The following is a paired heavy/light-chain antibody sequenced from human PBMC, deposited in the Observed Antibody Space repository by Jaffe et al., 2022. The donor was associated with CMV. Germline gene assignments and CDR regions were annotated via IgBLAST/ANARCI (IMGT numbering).Light chain of an antibody. V-gene: IGLV3-9*01. CDR2: RDT. CDR1: NIAIKN. J-gene: IGLJ1*01. CDR3: QLWDSSTDV. Sequence: SYELTQPLSVSVALGQTARITCGGNNIAIKNVHWYQQKPGQAPVLVIYRDTNRPSGIPERFSGSNSGSTATLTISRAQAGDEADYYCQLWDSSTDVFGTGTKVTVL.
Heavy chain of an antibody. CDR2: IYYTGTT. Sequence: QVQLQESGPGLLKPSETLSLTCTVSGGSISSYYWSWIRQPPGKGLEWIGYIYYTGTTNYNPSLNSRVTISVDTSKNQFSLKLSSVTAADTAVYYCARRVDVVLQVPMSLTYYYYMDVWGKGTTVTVSS. V-gene: IGHV4-59*01. CDR3: ARRVDVVLQVPMSLTYYYYMDV. J-gene: IGHJ6*03. CDR1: GGSISSYY. D-gene: IGHD2-2*01.